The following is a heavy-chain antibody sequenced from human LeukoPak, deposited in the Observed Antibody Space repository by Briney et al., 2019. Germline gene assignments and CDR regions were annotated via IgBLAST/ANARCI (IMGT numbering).Heavy chain of an antibody. D-gene: IGHD3-10*01. V-gene: IGHV4-59*01. CDR2: IYYSGST. J-gene: IGHJ4*02. CDR3: ARAPGGVRGVHFDY. CDR1: GGSISSYY. Sequence: SETLSLTCTVSGGSISSYYWSWIRQPPGKGLEWIGYIYYSGSTNYNPSLKSRVTISVDTSKNQFSLKLSSVSAADTAVYYCARAPGGVRGVHFDYWGQGTLVTVSS.